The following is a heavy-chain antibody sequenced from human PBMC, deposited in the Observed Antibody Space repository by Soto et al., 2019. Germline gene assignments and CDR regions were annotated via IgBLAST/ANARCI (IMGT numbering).Heavy chain of an antibody. D-gene: IGHD3-3*01. J-gene: IGHJ4*02. CDR2: IKSKTDGGTT. CDR1: GFTFSNAW. Sequence: PGGSLRLSCAASGFTFSNAWMSWVRQAPGKGLEWVGRIKSKTDGGTTDYAAPVKGRFTISRDDSKNTLYLQMNSLKTEDTAVYYCTTDFERFLEWFLDYWGQGTLVTVS. CDR3: TTDFERFLEWFLDY. V-gene: IGHV3-15*01.